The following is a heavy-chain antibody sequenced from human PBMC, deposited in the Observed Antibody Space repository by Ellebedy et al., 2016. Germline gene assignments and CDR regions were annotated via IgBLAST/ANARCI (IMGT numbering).Heavy chain of an antibody. V-gene: IGHV3-21*06. CDR3: ARDGSEWSRDY. CDR2: VSRGREA. CDR1: GFTFSISG. Sequence: GESLKISXAASGFTFSISGMTWVRQRPGKGLEWVATVSRGREAYYADPFKGRFFISRDNDLNSVFLQLNNLRVEDTAVYYCARDGSEWSRDYWGQGTLVTVSS. D-gene: IGHD3-3*01. J-gene: IGHJ4*02.